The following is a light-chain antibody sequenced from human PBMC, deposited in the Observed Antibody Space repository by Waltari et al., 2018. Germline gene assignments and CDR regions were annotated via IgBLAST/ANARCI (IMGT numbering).Light chain of an antibody. CDR1: QSLLQRNGYNW. CDR3: MQGLQTPYT. CDR2: FGS. Sequence: IVMTQSPLSLPVTPGEPDSISCRSSQSLLQRNGYNWLNWYLQKPGQSPQVLIYFGSNRASGVPDSFSGSVSGTDFTLTISRVEAEDVGVYYCMQGLQTPYTFGQGTKLEI. V-gene: IGKV2-28*01. J-gene: IGKJ2*01.